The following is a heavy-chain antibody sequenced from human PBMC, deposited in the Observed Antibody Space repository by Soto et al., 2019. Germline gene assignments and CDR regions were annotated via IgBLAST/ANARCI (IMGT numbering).Heavy chain of an antibody. Sequence: PSETLSLTCTVSGGSISSSSYYWGWIRQPPGKGLEWIGSIYFSGSTYYNLSLKSRVTIFVDTSKNQFSLKLSSVTAADTAVYYCARHLTYCSAGSCYSDFPYYGMDVWGQGTTVTVSS. J-gene: IGHJ6*02. CDR2: IYFSGST. V-gene: IGHV4-39*01. CDR3: ARHLTYCSAGSCYSDFPYYGMDV. CDR1: GGSISSSSYY. D-gene: IGHD2-15*01.